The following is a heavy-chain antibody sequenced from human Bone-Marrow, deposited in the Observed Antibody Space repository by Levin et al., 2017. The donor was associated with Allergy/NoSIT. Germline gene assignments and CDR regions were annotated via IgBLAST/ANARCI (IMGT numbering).Heavy chain of an antibody. CDR2: IYQSGTT. Sequence: NASETLSLTCGVSGESISSGGYSWSCIRQPPGKGLEWIAYIYQSGTTYYNPSLKSRVTMSLDMSKNQFSLKLSSVTAADTAVYYCARVIASGIDTWGQGTLVTVSS. V-gene: IGHV4-30-2*01. CDR1: GESISSGGYS. D-gene: IGHD3-10*01. J-gene: IGHJ5*02. CDR3: ARVIASGIDT.